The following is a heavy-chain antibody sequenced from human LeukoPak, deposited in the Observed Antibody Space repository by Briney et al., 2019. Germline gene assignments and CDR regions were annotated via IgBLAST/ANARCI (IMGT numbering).Heavy chain of an antibody. V-gene: IGHV1-69*05. CDR2: IIPIFGTV. CDR3: ARRMTVAGTRWFDP. Sequence: SVKLSCKASGGTFSSYTVSWVRQAPGQGLEWMGGIIPIFGTVNHAQKFQGRLTITTDESTSTAYMELSSLRSEDTAVYYCARRMTVAGTRWFDPWGQGTLVTVSS. D-gene: IGHD6-19*01. CDR1: GGTFSSYT. J-gene: IGHJ5*02.